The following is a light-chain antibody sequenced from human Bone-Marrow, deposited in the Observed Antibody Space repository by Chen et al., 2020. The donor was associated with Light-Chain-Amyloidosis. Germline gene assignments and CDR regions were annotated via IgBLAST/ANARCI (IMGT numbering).Light chain of an antibody. J-gene: IGLJ3*02. Sequence: SYVLTQPSSVSVAPGQTATIACGGNNIGSTSLHWYQPTPGQAPLLVVYDDSDRPSEIPERLSGSNSGTAATLTISRGEAGEAADYSCQVWDRSSDRPVFGGGTKLTVL. CDR2: DDS. CDR1: NIGSTS. V-gene: IGLV3-21*02. CDR3: QVWDRSSDRPV.